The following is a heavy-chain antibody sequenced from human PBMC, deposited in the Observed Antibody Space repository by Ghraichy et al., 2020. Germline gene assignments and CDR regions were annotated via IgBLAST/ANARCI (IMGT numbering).Heavy chain of an antibody. D-gene: IGHD5-12*01. CDR2: INHSGRT. V-gene: IGHV4-34*01. CDR1: GGSFSGYY. CDR3: ARATIRDGMDV. Sequence: SETLSLTCAVYGGSFSGYYWTWIRQPPGKGLEWIGEINHSGRTNCNPSLKSRLTIAGETSKNQFSLKLSSVTAADTAVYYCARATIRDGMDVWGQGTTVTVSS. J-gene: IGHJ6*02.